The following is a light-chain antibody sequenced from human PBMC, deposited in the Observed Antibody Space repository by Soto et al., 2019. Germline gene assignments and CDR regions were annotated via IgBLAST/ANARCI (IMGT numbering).Light chain of an antibody. CDR3: QHYNSYPPWT. CDR1: QSISSW. CDR2: KES. V-gene: IGKV1-5*03. J-gene: IGKJ1*01. Sequence: DIQMTQSPSTLSAYVGDRVTITCRASQSISSWLAWYQQEPGKAPKLLIYKESSLQRWVTSRFSGSGSVTEFTLTISRLQPDDFATSSCQHYNSYPPWTFGQGTKVEIK.